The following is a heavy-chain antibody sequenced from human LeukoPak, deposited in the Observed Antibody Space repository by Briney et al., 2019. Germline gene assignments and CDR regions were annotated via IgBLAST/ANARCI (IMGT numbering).Heavy chain of an antibody. V-gene: IGHV3-30*04. J-gene: IGHJ6*03. CDR1: GFTFSSYA. Sequence: GGSLRLSCAASGFTFSSYAMYWVRQAPGKGLEWVAVISYDGSDKFYADSVKGRFTISRDSSKNTLYLQMNSLRAEDTAVYYCARVSGSGSYSSMNYYYYYMDVWGKGTTVTVSS. D-gene: IGHD3-10*01. CDR3: ARVSGSGSYSSMNYYYYYMDV. CDR2: ISYDGSDK.